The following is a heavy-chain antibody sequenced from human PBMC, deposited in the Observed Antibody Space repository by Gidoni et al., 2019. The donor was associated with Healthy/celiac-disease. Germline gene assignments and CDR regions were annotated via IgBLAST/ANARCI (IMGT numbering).Heavy chain of an antibody. CDR3: ARGSCSGGSCYRNPLGY. Sequence: QVQLVQSGAEVKKPGASVKVSCKASGYTFTSYAMHWVRQAPGQRLEWMGWINAGNGNTKYSQKFQGRVTITRDTSASTAYMELSSLRSEDTAVYYCARGSCSGGSCYRNPLGYWGQGTLVTVSS. CDR2: INAGNGNT. V-gene: IGHV1-3*01. D-gene: IGHD2-15*01. J-gene: IGHJ4*02. CDR1: GYTFTSYA.